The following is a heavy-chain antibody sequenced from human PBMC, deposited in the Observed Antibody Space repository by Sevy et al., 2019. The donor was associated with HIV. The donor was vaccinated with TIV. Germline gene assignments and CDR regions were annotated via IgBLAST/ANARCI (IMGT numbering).Heavy chain of an antibody. CDR3: AKDVGYCSSTSCWFDP. V-gene: IGHV3-23*01. CDR2: ISGSGGST. J-gene: IGHJ5*02. D-gene: IGHD2-2*01. Sequence: GGSLRLSCAASGFTFSSYAMSWVRQAPGKGLEWVSGISGSGGSTYYADSVKGRFTISRDNSKNTLYLQMNSLRAEDTAVYYCAKDVGYCSSTSCWFDPWGQGTLVTVSS. CDR1: GFTFSSYA.